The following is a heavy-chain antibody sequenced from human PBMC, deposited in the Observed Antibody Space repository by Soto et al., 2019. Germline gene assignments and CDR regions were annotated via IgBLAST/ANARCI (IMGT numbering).Heavy chain of an antibody. J-gene: IGHJ4*02. CDR2: IWYDGSNK. V-gene: IGHV3-33*01. CDR1: GFTFSSYG. CDR3: ARGAARRVLDY. Sequence: GGSLRLSCAASGFTFSSYGMHWVRQAPGKGLEWVAVIWYDGSNKYYADSVKGRFTISRDNSKNTLYLQMNSLRAEDTAVYYCARGAARRVLDYWGQGTLVTVSS. D-gene: IGHD6-6*01.